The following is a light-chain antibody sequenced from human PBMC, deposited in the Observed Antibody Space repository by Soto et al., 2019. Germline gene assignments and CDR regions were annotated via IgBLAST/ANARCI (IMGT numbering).Light chain of an antibody. J-gene: IGKJ3*01. V-gene: IGKV1-39*01. Sequence: DIQMTQSPSSLSASVGDRVTITCRASQSISSYLNWYQQKPGKAPKLLIYSASSLQSGVPSRFSGIGSGTDFTLTISSLQPEDFATYYCQQSYSTPRATFGPGTKVDIK. CDR2: SAS. CDR3: QQSYSTPRAT. CDR1: QSISSY.